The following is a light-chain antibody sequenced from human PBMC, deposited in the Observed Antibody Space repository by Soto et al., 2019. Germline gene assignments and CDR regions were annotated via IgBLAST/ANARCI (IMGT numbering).Light chain of an antibody. V-gene: IGKV3-20*01. J-gene: IGKJ2*01. CDR3: QQYGSSVMYT. Sequence: EIVLTQSPGTLSLSPGDRATLSCRASQSVYNNYLAWYQQKPGPAPRLLIYAASSRTTGLPERFSGGGSGNFSPIIISILEEDVVAVYCWQQYGSSVMYTFGQGTKLEVK. CDR1: QSVYNNY. CDR2: AAS.